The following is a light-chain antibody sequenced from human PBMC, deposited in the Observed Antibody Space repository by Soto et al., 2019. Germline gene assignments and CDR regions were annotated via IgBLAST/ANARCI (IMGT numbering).Light chain of an antibody. V-gene: IGKV1-5*03. J-gene: IGKJ2*01. CDR1: QSISSW. CDR3: HQYDGGPYT. CDR2: KAS. Sequence: DIQMTQSPSTLSASVGDRVAIAFLASQSISSWLAWYQQKPGKAPKLLIYKASSLESGVPSRFSGSGSGTEFTLTISSLQSEDFAVYYCHQYDGGPYTFGQGTKVDI.